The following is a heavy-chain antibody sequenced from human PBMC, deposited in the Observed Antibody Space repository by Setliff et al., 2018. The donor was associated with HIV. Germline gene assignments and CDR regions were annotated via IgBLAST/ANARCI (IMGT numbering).Heavy chain of an antibody. CDR3: ARGGYIAARFYYFDY. CDR1: GGSVSSSGYY. CDR2: VYYAGST. V-gene: IGHV4-39*07. Sequence: SETLSLTCTLSGGSVSSSGYYWGWLRQPPGQGPEWIGSVYYAGSTYYSLSLSSRVTTSVDTSKNQFSLKLSSVAAADTAVYYCARGGYIAARFYYFDYWGQGLLVTVSS. J-gene: IGHJ4*02. D-gene: IGHD6-6*01.